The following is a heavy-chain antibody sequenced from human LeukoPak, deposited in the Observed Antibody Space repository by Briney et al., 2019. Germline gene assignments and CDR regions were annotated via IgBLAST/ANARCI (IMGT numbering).Heavy chain of an antibody. CDR2: IKQDGSEK. CDR1: GFTFSSYW. V-gene: IGHV3-7*01. Sequence: GGSLRLSCAASGFTFSSYWMSWVRLAPGKGLEWVANIKQDGSEKYYVDSVKGRFTISRDNAKNSLYLQMNSLRAEDTAVYYCARDNTIFGVVTYRYMDVWGKGTTVTVSS. CDR3: ARDNTIFGVVTYRYMDV. J-gene: IGHJ6*03. D-gene: IGHD3-3*01.